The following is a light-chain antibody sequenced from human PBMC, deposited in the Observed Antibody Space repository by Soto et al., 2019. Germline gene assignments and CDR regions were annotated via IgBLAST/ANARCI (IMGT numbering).Light chain of an antibody. CDR1: SSDVGGYNY. CDR2: EVT. J-gene: IGLJ2*01. V-gene: IGLV2-8*01. CDR3: GSYGGSNNLI. Sequence: QCALTQPPSASGSPGQSVTISCTGTSSDVGGYNYVSWYQQHPGKAPKLVIYEVTKRPSGVPDRFSGSRSGNTASLTVSGLQAADEADYYCGSYGGSNNLIFGGGTKLTVL.